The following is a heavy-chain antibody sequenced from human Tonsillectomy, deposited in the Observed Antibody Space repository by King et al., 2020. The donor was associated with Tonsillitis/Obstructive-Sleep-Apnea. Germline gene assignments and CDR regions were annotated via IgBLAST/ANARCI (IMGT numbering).Heavy chain of an antibody. CDR1: GFTFGDYA. D-gene: IGHD3-3*01. V-gene: IGHV3-49*04. CDR3: TRFRTYYDFWGGYYSPKDFDY. CDR2: IRSKAYGGTT. Sequence: VQLVESGGGLVQPGRSLRLSCTASGFTFGDYAMSWVRQAPGKGLEWVGFIRSKAYGGTTEYAASVKGRFTISRDDSKSIAYLQMNSLKTEDTAVYYCTRFRTYYDFWGGYYSPKDFDYWAQGPLVTVSS. J-gene: IGHJ4*02.